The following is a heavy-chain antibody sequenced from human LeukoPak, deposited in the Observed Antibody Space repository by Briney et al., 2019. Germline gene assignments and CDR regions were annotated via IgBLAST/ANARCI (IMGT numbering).Heavy chain of an antibody. J-gene: IGHJ4*02. D-gene: IGHD3-3*01. CDR1: GFTFSSYA. CDR2: ISGSGGST. V-gene: IGHV3-23*01. CDR3: AKEQTYYDFWSGYYRGYFDY. Sequence: PGGSLRLSCAASGFTFSSYAMSWVRQAPGKGLEWVSAISGSGGSTYYADSVKGRFTISRDNSKNTLYLQMNSLRAEDTAVYYCAKEQTYYDFWSGYYRGYFDYWGQGTLVTVSS.